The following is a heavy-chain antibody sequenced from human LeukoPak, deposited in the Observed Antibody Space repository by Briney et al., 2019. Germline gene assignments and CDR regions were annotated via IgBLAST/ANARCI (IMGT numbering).Heavy chain of an antibody. CDR2: LYSDGNT. J-gene: IGHJ4*02. V-gene: IGHV3-53*01. CDR3: ARGPRYDSSGYPFDY. CDR1: GFTVSSNY. D-gene: IGHD3-22*01. Sequence: GGCLRLSCAASGFTVSSNYMSWVRQAPGKGLEWVSVLYSDGNTYYADSVKGRFTISRDNSRNTLYLQMNSLRAEDTAVYYCARGPRYDSSGYPFDYWGQGTLVTVSS.